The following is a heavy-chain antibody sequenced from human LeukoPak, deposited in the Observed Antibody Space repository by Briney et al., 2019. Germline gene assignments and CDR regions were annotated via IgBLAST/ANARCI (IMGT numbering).Heavy chain of an antibody. CDR1: GGSFSGYY. Sequence: SETLSLTCAVYGGSFSGYYWSWIRQPPGKGLEWIGEINHSGSTNYNPSLKSRVTISVDTSKTQFSLKLSSVTAADTAVYYCARGPYYDILTGYRYWGKGTLVTVSS. J-gene: IGHJ4*02. CDR2: INHSGST. CDR3: ARGPYYDILTGYRY. D-gene: IGHD3-9*01. V-gene: IGHV4-34*01.